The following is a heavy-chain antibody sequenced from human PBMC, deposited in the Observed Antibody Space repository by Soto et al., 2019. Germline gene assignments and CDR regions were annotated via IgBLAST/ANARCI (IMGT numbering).Heavy chain of an antibody. Sequence: QMQLVQSGAEVKKPGSSVKVSCKASGGTLSSFINYPINWVRQAPGQGLEWMGGIVPNVGTVNYAQKFQGRVTITADKSTGTAYMELSSPRSEDTALYYCARRDTSGFPRYFDNWGQGTLVTVSS. CDR3: ARRDTSGFPRYFDN. D-gene: IGHD3-3*01. CDR2: IVPNVGTV. V-gene: IGHV1-69*06. CDR1: GGTLSSFINYP. J-gene: IGHJ4*02.